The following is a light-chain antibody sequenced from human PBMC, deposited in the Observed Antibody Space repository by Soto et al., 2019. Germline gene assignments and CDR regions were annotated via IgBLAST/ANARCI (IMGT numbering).Light chain of an antibody. J-gene: IGKJ4*01. CDR1: QEISNH. CDR2: DAS. CDR3: QQYHNYPVT. Sequence: DIQMTQSPSSLSASVGDRVTITCRASQEISNHLAWFQQKPGKPPKSLIYDASSLQSGVPSKFSGSGSWTDFTLTISSLQPEDFATYYGQQYHNYPVTFGGGTKVEIK. V-gene: IGKV1-16*02.